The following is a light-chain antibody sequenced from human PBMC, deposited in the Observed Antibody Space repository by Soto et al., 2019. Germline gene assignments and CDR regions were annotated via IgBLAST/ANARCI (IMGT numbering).Light chain of an antibody. J-gene: IGLJ3*02. Sequence: QSALTQPASVSGSPGQSITISCTGTSSDVGNYNLVSWYQQHPGKAPKLMIYEDTKRPPGVSNRFSGSKSANTASLTISGLQAEDEGDYYCCSYADSSTLFGGGTKLTVL. CDR2: EDT. V-gene: IGLV2-23*01. CDR3: CSYADSSTL. CDR1: SSDVGNYNL.